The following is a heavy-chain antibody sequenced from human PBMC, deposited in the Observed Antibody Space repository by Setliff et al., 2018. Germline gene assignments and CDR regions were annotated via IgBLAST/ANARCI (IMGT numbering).Heavy chain of an antibody. V-gene: IGHV3-21*01. Sequence: GGSLRLSCAASGFPFSIYSMHWVRQAPGKGLEWVSSISDSSFHIYYADSVKGRSTISRDNAKNSLYLQMNSLRADDTAVYYCARSPANGGHDAFDIWGQGTMVTVSS. CDR3: ARSPANGGHDAFDI. CDR1: GFPFSIYS. J-gene: IGHJ3*02. D-gene: IGHD6-25*01. CDR2: ISDSSFHI.